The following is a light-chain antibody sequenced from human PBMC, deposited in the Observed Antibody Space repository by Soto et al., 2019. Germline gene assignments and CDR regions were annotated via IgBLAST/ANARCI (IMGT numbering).Light chain of an antibody. V-gene: IGLV2-14*01. J-gene: IGLJ1*01. CDR2: EVS. CDR3: SSYTSSRAYV. Sequence: QSALTQPASVSGSPGQSITISCTGTSSDVGGYNYVSWYQQQSGKAPKLMIHEVSNRPSGVSNRFSGFKSGNTASLTISGLQAEDEADYYCSSYTSSRAYVFGIGTKLTVL. CDR1: SSDVGGYNY.